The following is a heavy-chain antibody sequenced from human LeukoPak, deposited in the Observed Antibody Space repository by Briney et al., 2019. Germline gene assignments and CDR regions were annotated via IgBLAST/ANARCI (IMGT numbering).Heavy chain of an antibody. D-gene: IGHD1-26*01. V-gene: IGHV3-7*03. Sequence: GGSLRLSCAASGFTFSSYWMSWVRRAPGKGLEGGANIKQDGSEKSYVDSVKGRFTISRDNAKNSLYLQMNSLRDDDMALYYCARGNSGSYSQDWFDPWGQGTLVTVSS. CDR1: GFTFSSYW. CDR3: ARGNSGSYSQDWFDP. CDR2: IKQDGSEK. J-gene: IGHJ5*02.